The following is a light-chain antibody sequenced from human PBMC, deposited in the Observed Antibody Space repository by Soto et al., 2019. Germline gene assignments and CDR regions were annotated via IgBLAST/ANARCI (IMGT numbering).Light chain of an antibody. CDR1: RSLLHNSNDKNY. Sequence: DIVMTQSPDSLAVSLGERATINCKSSRSLLHNSNDKNYLAWYQQKPGQPPKLLFYWASTRQSGVPERFSGSGSERGFTLTVTSLRAEDVAVYFCQQYYGIPLTFGGGTQVEIK. CDR3: QQYYGIPLT. J-gene: IGKJ4*01. V-gene: IGKV4-1*01. CDR2: WAS.